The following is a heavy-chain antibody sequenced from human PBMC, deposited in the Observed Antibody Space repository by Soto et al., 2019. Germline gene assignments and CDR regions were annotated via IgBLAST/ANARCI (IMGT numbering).Heavy chain of an antibody. J-gene: IGHJ6*02. CDR1: GGTFNSHA. D-gene: IGHD2-2*01. Sequence: QVQLVQSGAEVKRPGSSVKVSCKASGGTFNSHAVSWVRQAPGQGLEWMGGVIPIYRTTNYAQKFQGRVTITADDFANTAYMELTSLTSEDTAVYFCARPSSSSLVNSYCCAMDVWGQGTTVTVSS. CDR2: VIPIYRTT. V-gene: IGHV1-69*12. CDR3: ARPSSSSLVNSYCCAMDV.